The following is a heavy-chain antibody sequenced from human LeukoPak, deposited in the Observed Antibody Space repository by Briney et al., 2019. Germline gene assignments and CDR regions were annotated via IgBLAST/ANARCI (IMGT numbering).Heavy chain of an antibody. V-gene: IGHV4-59*01. Sequence: SETLSLTCTVSGGSISSYYWSWIRQPPGKGLEWIGYIYYSGSTNYNPSLKSRVTISVDTSKNQFSLKLSSVTAADTAVYYCAREGYRSGWYRFDPWGQGTLVTVSS. J-gene: IGHJ5*02. CDR1: GGSISSYY. D-gene: IGHD6-19*01. CDR3: AREGYRSGWYRFDP. CDR2: IYYSGST.